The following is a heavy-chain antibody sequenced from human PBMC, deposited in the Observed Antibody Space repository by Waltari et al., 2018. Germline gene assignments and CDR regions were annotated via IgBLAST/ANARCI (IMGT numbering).Heavy chain of an antibody. V-gene: IGHV3-73*01. CDR3: TSVGSGNGGGY. CDR2: IRSKANSYAT. Sequence: EVQLVESGGGFVQPGGSLKLSCAASGFTFSGSAMHWVRQASGKGLEWVGRIRSKANSYATAYAASVKGRFTISRDDSKNTAYLQMNSLKTEDTAVYYCTSVGSGNGGGYWGQGTLVTVSS. J-gene: IGHJ4*02. CDR1: GFTFSGSA. D-gene: IGHD3-10*01.